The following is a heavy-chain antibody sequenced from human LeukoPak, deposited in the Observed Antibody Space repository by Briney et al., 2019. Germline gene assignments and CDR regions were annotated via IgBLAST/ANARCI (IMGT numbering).Heavy chain of an antibody. V-gene: IGHV4-59*08. CDR1: GFTFSSYA. CDR3: ARHPRRSGSAPFDY. CDR2: IYYSGST. J-gene: IGHJ4*02. Sequence: GSLRLSCAASGFTFSSYAMSWVRQAPGKGLEWIGYIYYSGSTNYNPSLKSRVTISVGTSKNQFSLKLSSVTAADTAVYYCARHPRRSGSAPFDYWGQGTLVTVSS. D-gene: IGHD3-10*01.